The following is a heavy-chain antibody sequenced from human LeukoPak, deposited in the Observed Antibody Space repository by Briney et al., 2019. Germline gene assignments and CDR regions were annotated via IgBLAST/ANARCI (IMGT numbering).Heavy chain of an antibody. V-gene: IGHV4-34*01. CDR3: ARGGYGSGWDYMDV. CDR1: GGSISSFY. J-gene: IGHJ6*03. Sequence: PSETLSLTCTVSGGSISSFYWSWIRQPAGKGLEWIGEMNHSGSTNYNPSLKSRVTISVDTSKNQFSLKLSSVTAADTAVYYCARGGYGSGWDYMDVWGKGTTVTVSS. CDR2: MNHSGST. D-gene: IGHD3-10*01.